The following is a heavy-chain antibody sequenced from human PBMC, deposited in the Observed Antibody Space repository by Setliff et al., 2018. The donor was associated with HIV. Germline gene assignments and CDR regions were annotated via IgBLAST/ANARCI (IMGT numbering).Heavy chain of an antibody. J-gene: IGHJ5*02. CDR3: ARYYNFWSGPPYNWFDP. CDR2: INHSGST. V-gene: IGHV4-34*01. CDR1: GGSFSGYY. D-gene: IGHD3-3*01. Sequence: SETLSLTCAVYGGSFSGYYWSWIRQPPGKGLEWIGEINHSGSTNYNPSLKSRVTISVDTSKNQFSLKLSSVTAADTAVYYCARYYNFWSGPPYNWFDPWGQGTLVTVSS.